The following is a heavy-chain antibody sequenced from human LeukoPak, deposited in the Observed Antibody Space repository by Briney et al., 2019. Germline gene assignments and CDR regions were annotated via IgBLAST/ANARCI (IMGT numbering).Heavy chain of an antibody. D-gene: IGHD6-6*01. CDR1: GYTFTSYY. CDR3: ARDSYSSSLAYYYYMDV. J-gene: IGHJ6*03. CDR2: INPSGGST. V-gene: IGHV1-46*01. Sequence: ASVKVSCKASGYTFTSYYMHWVRQAPGQGLEWMGMINPSGGSTSYAQKFQGRVTMTRDMSTSTVYMELSSLRSEDTAVYYCARDSYSSSLAYYYYMDVWGKGTTVTVSS.